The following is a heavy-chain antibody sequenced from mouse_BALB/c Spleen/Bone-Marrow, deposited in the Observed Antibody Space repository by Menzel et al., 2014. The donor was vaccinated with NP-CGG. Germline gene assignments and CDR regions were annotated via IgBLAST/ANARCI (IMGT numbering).Heavy chain of an antibody. V-gene: IGHV5-6-3*01. J-gene: IGHJ2*01. D-gene: IGHD2-1*01. CDR1: GFTFSSYG. Sequence: EVQLVESGGGLVQPGGSPKLSCAASGFTFSSYGMSWVRQTPGKRLELVATINSNGGSTYYPDSVKGRFTISRDTAKNTLYLQMSSLKSEETAMYYCVRGNYGNYVDYFDFWGQGTTLTVSS. CDR3: VRGNYGNYVDYFDF. CDR2: INSNGGST.